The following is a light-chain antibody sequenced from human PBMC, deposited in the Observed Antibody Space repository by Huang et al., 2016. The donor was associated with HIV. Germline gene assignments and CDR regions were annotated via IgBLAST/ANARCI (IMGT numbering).Light chain of an antibody. Sequence: GTLSLSPGARAALPCRASQNITNNYLAWYQQRSGQAPRLLIYGASNRAMGIPDRFSGSGSGTDFTLIINRLEPQDSAVYYCQQYLSSPLTFGGGTNVEIK. J-gene: IGKJ4*01. CDR1: QNITNNY. CDR2: GAS. V-gene: IGKV3-20*01. CDR3: QQYLSSPLT.